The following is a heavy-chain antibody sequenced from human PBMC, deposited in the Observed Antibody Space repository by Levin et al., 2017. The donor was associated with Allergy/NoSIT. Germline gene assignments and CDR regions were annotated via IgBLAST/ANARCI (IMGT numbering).Heavy chain of an antibody. CDR3: AVRLLSLSTFDY. Sequence: PGGSLRLSCKASGYTFTSYDINWVRQATGQGLEWMGWMNPNSGNTGYAQKFQGRVTMTRNTSISTAYMELSSLRSEDTAVYYCAVRLLSLSTFDYWGQGTLVTVSS. D-gene: IGHD3-10*01. CDR1: GYTFTSYD. V-gene: IGHV1-8*01. J-gene: IGHJ4*02. CDR2: MNPNSGNT.